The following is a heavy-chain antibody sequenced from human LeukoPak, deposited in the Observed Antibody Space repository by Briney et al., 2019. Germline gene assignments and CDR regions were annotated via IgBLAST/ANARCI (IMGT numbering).Heavy chain of an antibody. V-gene: IGHV1-8*01. CDR1: GYTFTSYD. CDR2: MNPNSGNT. D-gene: IGHD3-22*01. CDR3: ARFTQYYYDSSGS. Sequence: ASVKVSCKASGYTFTSYDINWVRQATGQGLEWMGWMNPNSGNTGYVQKFQGRVTMTRNTSISTAYMELSSLRSEDTAVYYCARFTQYYYDSSGSWGQGTLVTVSS. J-gene: IGHJ5*02.